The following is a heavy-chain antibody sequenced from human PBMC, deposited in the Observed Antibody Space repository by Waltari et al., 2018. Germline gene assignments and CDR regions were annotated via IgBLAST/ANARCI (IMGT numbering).Heavy chain of an antibody. V-gene: IGHV3-74*03. CDR2: VNSDGSTT. D-gene: IGHD3-16*01. CDR1: GFTFRNYW. Sequence: EVQLVESGGGLVQPGGSLRLSCAGSGFTFRNYWMDWVRQAPGKGLVWVSRVNSDGSTTMYADSVKGRFTISRDNAKNTLYLQMNSLRGEDTAVYYCTREGRQEGGYWGQGTRVTVSS. J-gene: IGHJ4*02. CDR3: TREGRQEGGY.